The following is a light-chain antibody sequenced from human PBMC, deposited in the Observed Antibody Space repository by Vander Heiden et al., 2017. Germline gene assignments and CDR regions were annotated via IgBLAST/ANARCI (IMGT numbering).Light chain of an antibody. Sequence: QSVLTQSPSVSAAPGQKVIISCPGSSSNVGSNYVSWYQQLPGTAPQLLVYDTNKRPSGIPDRISGSKSGTSTTLGITGLQTGDEADYYCGTWDTSLRAVVFGGGTKLTVL. V-gene: IGLV1-51*01. CDR2: DTN. CDR1: SSNVGSNY. J-gene: IGLJ2*01. CDR3: GTWDTSLRAVV.